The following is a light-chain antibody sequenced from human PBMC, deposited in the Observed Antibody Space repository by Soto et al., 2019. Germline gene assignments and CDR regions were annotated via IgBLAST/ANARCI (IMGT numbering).Light chain of an antibody. Sequence: DIQMTHSPSTLSGSVGDRVTTTCLASQTISSWLAWYQQKPGKAPKVLIHMASSLKSGVPSRFSGSGSGTEFTLTISSLQPDDLATYYCQKYNNYFWEFGQGTKVDIK. J-gene: IGKJ1*01. CDR1: QTISSW. CDR3: QKYNNYFWE. V-gene: IGKV1-5*03. CDR2: MAS.